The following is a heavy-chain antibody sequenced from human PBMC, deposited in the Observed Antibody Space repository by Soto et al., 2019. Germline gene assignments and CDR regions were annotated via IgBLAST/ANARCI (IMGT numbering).Heavy chain of an antibody. CDR1: GGTFSMYA. V-gene: IGHV1-69*01. CDR2: IIPMYGTS. CDR3: ATREYCGDDFYSAFDY. Sequence: QVQLVQSGAEVKKPGSSVKVSCEASGGTFSMYAISWVRQAPGQGLEWMGGIIPMYGTSNYAQKFQGRVTMTADESTSTDYMELNSLRSEDTAVYYCATREYCGDDFYSAFDYWGQGTLVTVSP. J-gene: IGHJ4*02. D-gene: IGHD2-21*02.